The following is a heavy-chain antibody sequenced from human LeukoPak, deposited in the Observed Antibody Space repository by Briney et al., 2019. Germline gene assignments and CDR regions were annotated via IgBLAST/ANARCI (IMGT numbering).Heavy chain of an antibody. Sequence: SETLSLTCTVSGGSISSYYWSWSRQPPGKGLEWIGYIYYGGSTNYNPFLKSRVTISVDTSKNQFSLKLSSVTAADTAVYYCARDGGGSYHFDYWGQGTLVTVSS. CDR1: GGSISSYY. CDR2: IYYGGST. D-gene: IGHD1-26*01. J-gene: IGHJ4*02. V-gene: IGHV4-59*01. CDR3: ARDGGGSYHFDY.